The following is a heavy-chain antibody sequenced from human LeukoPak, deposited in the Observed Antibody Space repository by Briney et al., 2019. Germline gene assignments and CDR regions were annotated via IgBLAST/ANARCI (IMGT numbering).Heavy chain of an antibody. CDR3: ASGRPYEPFDY. CDR1: GGSISSGGYY. J-gene: IGHJ4*02. V-gene: IGHV4-31*03. D-gene: IGHD3-3*01. CDR2: IYYSGST. Sequence: PSETLSLTGTVSGGSISSGGYYWSWIRQHPGKGLEWIGYIYYSGSTYYNPSLKSRVTISVATSKNQFSLKLSSVTAADTAVYYCASGRPYEPFDYWGQGTLVTVSS.